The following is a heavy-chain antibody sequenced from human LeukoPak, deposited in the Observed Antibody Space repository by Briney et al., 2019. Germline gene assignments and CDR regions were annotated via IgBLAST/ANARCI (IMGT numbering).Heavy chain of an antibody. V-gene: IGHV4-59*08. Sequence: PGGSLRLSCAASGFTVSSNYMSWIRQPPGKGLEWIGYIYHSGSTNYNPSLKSRVTISVDTSKNQFSLKLSSVTAADTAVYYCARLRGYGDWYFDLWGRGTLVPVSS. CDR3: ARLRGYGDWYFDL. CDR1: GFTVSSNY. CDR2: IYHSGST. D-gene: IGHD2-15*01. J-gene: IGHJ2*01.